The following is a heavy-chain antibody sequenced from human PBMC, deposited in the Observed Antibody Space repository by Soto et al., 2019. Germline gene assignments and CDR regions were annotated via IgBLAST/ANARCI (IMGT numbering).Heavy chain of an antibody. CDR1: GYTFTGYY. Sequence: ASVKVSCKASGYTFTGYYMRWVRQAPGQGLEWMGWINPNSGGTNYAQKFQGWVTMTRDTSISTAYMELSRLRSDDTAVYYCAREGSDYVWGSYRYGPNPPSYFDYWGQGTLVTV. J-gene: IGHJ4*02. V-gene: IGHV1-2*04. CDR2: INPNSGGT. D-gene: IGHD3-16*02. CDR3: AREGSDYVWGSYRYGPNPPSYFDY.